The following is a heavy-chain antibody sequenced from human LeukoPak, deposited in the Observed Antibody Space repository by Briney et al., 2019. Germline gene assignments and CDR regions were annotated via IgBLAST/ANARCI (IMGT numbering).Heavy chain of an antibody. Sequence: GGTLRLSCAASGFTFSNYDMNWIRQAPGKGLEWVSGISGRGGNTNYADSVKGRFTISRDNAKNSLYLQMNSLRAEDTAVYYCARDPAAAGMNYWGQGTLVTVSS. J-gene: IGHJ4*02. CDR3: ARDPAAAGMNY. CDR2: ISGRGGNT. D-gene: IGHD6-13*01. V-gene: IGHV3-11*06. CDR1: GFTFSNYD.